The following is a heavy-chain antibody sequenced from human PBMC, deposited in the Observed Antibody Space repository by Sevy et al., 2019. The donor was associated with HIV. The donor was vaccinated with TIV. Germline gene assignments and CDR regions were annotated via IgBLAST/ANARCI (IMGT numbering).Heavy chain of an antibody. CDR3: AREPCFFDKSGYYWDY. CDR2: VYHTGST. CDR1: GVSVSSDTYY. J-gene: IGHJ4*02. D-gene: IGHD3-22*01. Sequence: SETLSLTCAVSGVSVSSDTYYWSWIRQPPGKGLEWIGYVYHTGSTNYSPSFKSRVTISVDTSKNQFSLRLFSVAAADMAVYYCAREPCFFDKSGYYWDYWGQGALVTVSS. V-gene: IGHV4-61*01.